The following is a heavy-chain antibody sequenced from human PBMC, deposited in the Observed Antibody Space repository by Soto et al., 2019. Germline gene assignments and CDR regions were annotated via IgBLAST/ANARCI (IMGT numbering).Heavy chain of an antibody. CDR1: GYTFTSYG. V-gene: IGHV1-18*01. J-gene: IGHJ6*02. CDR3: ARGAAAGMDYSYYGMDV. CDR2: ISAYNGTT. D-gene: IGHD6-13*01. Sequence: ASVKVSCKASGYTFTSYGISWVRQAPGQGLEWMGGISAYNGTTNYAQKFQGRVTMTADASTSTAYMELSSLRSEDTAVYYCARGAAAGMDYSYYGMDVWGQGTT.